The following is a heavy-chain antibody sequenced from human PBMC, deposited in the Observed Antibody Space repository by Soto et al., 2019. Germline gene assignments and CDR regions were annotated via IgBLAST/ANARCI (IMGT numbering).Heavy chain of an antibody. D-gene: IGHD5-18*01. V-gene: IGHV3-23*01. CDR2: VSGSGGSP. CDR1: GFNFGSYA. Sequence: EEQLLESGGGLVQPGGSLRLSCAASGFNFGSYAMGWVRQAPGKGLEWVSGVSGSGGSPYHTDSVKGRLTISKDKSKNTLYLDLNNLRPEDTAVYFCVKGKESGYRGAFDSWGQGTMVTVSS. CDR3: VKGKESGYRGAFDS. J-gene: IGHJ4*02.